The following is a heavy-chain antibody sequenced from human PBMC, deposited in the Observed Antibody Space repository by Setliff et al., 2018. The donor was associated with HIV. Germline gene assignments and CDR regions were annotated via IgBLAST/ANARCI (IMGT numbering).Heavy chain of an antibody. CDR3: ARNTDVDSVYRPFHI. Sequence: HPGGSLRLSCVASGFTFSTFAMHWVRQAPGKGLEWVSSISYDGSRTNYAGSVKGRFTISRDNSNNTLFLEVSSLRPEDTALYYCARNTDVDSVYRPFHIWGQGTMVTVSS. V-gene: IGHV3-30*15. J-gene: IGHJ3*02. CDR2: ISYDGSRT. D-gene: IGHD1-26*01. CDR1: GFTFSTFA.